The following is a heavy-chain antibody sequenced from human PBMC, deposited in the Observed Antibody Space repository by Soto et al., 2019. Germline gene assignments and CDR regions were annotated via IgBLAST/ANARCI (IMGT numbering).Heavy chain of an antibody. D-gene: IGHD1-26*01. Sequence: SETLSLTCAVSGSSISSGGYSWSWIRQPPGKGLEWIGYIYHSGSTYYNPSLKSRVTISVDRSKNQFSLKLSSVTAADTAVYYWARAGVVGPTALDYWVQGTLVPVSS. CDR1: GSSISSGGYS. V-gene: IGHV4-30-2*01. CDR3: ARAGVVGPTALDY. CDR2: IYHSGST. J-gene: IGHJ4*02.